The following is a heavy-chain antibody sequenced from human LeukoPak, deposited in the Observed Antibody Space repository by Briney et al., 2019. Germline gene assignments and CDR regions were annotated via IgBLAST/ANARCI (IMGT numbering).Heavy chain of an antibody. J-gene: IGHJ3*02. V-gene: IGHV1-2*02. CDR3: AVSPSIAAAGMEDAFDI. Sequence: ASVKVSCKASGYTFTGYYMHWVRQAPGQGLEWMGWINPNSGGTNYAQKFQGRVTMTRDTSISTAYMELSRLRSDDTAVYYCAVSPSIAAAGMEDAFDIWGQGTMVTVSS. D-gene: IGHD6-13*01. CDR1: GYTFTGYY. CDR2: INPNSGGT.